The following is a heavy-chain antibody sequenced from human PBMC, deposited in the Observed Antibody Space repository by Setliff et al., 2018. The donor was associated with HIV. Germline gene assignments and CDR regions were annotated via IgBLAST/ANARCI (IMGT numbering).Heavy chain of an antibody. J-gene: IGHJ4*02. D-gene: IGHD3-3*02. V-gene: IGHV4-38-2*01. CDR2: VYQSGTT. CDR3: GRLDTFLNHFDY. Sequence: SETLSLTCDVSGYPIISEYYWGWVRQSPGKGLEWIGTVYQSGTTYYNPSLKSRITLSIDRSKDQFSLRLTSVTAADTAIYYCGRLDTFLNHFDYWGQGVPVTVSS. CDR1: GYPIISEYY.